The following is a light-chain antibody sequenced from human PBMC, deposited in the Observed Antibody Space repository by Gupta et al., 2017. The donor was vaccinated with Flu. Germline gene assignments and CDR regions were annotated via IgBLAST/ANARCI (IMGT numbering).Light chain of an antibody. CDR2: GAS. Sequence: DSKMTQSPSYLSSSVGDRVTITCRASQGMSNYLAWYQQTPGKVPKLLIYGASTVQSGVPYRFSGSGSGTDFTLTISSLQPEDVATYYCQEDNSAPLLFGQGTKVDIK. CDR3: QEDNSAPLL. CDR1: QGMSNY. V-gene: IGKV1-27*01. J-gene: IGKJ3*01.